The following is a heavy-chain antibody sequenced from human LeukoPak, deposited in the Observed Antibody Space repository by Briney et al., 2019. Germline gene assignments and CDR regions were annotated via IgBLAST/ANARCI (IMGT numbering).Heavy chain of an antibody. J-gene: IGHJ4*02. CDR1: GFTFDDYA. Sequence: GRSLRLSCAASGFTFDDYAMHWVRQAPGKGLEWVSGISLNIGSIGYADSVKGRFTIARDNAKNSLYLQMNSLRAEYTALYYWAKGSGSYYVSPCFDYWGQGTLVTVSS. V-gene: IGHV3-9*01. CDR3: AKGSGSYYVSPCFDY. CDR2: ISLNIGSI. D-gene: IGHD1-26*01.